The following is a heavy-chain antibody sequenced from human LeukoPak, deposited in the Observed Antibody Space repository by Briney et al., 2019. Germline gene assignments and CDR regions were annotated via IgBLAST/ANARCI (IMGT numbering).Heavy chain of an antibody. V-gene: IGHV1-2*02. Sequence: GASVKVSCKASGYTFTGYYIHWVRQAPGQGLEWMGWINPNSGDTHYAQKFRGRVTMTSDTSISTAYMDLSRLTSDDTAVYYCARIPLNLQDSWGQGTLVTVSS. CDR1: GYTFTGYY. CDR3: ARIPLNLQDS. J-gene: IGHJ4*02. CDR2: INPNSGDT.